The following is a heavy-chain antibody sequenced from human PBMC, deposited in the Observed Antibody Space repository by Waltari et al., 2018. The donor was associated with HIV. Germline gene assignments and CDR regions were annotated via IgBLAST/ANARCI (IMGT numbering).Heavy chain of an antibody. D-gene: IGHD1-26*01. V-gene: IGHV3-33*01. J-gene: IGHJ4*02. Sequence: VLLVASGGGVVQPGRSLRLSCAPSGFTSRSYGMHWVRQAPGKGLEWVALIWYDGNKKFYADSVKGRFTISRDNSQNTLYLQMNSLRAEDTAVYYCARSLVGATYYLDYWGQGTLVTVSS. CDR1: GFTSRSYG. CDR3: ARSLVGATYYLDY. CDR2: IWYDGNKK.